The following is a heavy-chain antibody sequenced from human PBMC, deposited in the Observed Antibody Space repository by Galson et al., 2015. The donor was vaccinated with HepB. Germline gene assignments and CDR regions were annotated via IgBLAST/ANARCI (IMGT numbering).Heavy chain of an antibody. D-gene: IGHD2/OR15-2a*01. CDR3: ASAHGLNIGNTGYGMDV. V-gene: IGHV1-69*13. Sequence: SVKVSCKASGGTFSSYAISWVRQAPGQGLEWMGGIIPIFGTANYAQKFQGRVTITADESTSTAYMELSSLRSEDTAVYYCASAHGLNIGNTGYGMDVWGQGTTVTVSS. CDR2: IIPIFGTA. CDR1: GGTFSSYA. J-gene: IGHJ6*02.